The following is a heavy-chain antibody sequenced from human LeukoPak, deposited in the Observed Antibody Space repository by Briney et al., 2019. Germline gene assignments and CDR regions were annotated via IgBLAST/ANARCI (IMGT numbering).Heavy chain of an antibody. CDR1: GFXFSSYS. Sequence: PGGSLRLSCAASGFXFSSYSINWVRQAPGKGLEWVSFISSSSSYIYYADSVKGRFTISRDNTKNSLYLQMNSLRAEDTAVYYCARDLRYYYGSGSYRDYWGQGTLVTVSS. CDR3: ARDLRYYYGSGSYRDY. J-gene: IGHJ4*02. D-gene: IGHD3-10*01. CDR2: ISSSSSYI. V-gene: IGHV3-21*01.